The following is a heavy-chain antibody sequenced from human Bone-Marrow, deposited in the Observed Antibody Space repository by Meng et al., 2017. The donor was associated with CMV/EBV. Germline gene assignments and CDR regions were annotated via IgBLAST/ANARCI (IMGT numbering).Heavy chain of an antibody. V-gene: IGHV4-34*01. Sequence: SETLSLTCAVYGGSFSGYYWSWIRQPPGKGLEWIGSIYYSGSTYYNPSLKSRVTISVDTSKNQFSLKLSSVTAADTAVYYCAREIAAESDWNWFDPWGQGTLVTVSS. CDR2: IYYSGST. CDR3: AREIAAESDWNWFDP. J-gene: IGHJ5*02. D-gene: IGHD6-13*01. CDR1: GGSFSGYY.